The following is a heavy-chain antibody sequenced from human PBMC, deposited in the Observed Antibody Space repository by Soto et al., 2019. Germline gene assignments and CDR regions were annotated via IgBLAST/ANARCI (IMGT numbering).Heavy chain of an antibody. D-gene: IGHD3-22*01. CDR2: IYYSGST. CDR3: AREGRGYYYDSSRYYFQYGMDV. CDR1: GGSISSGDYY. Sequence: PSETLSLTCTVSGGSISSGDYYWSWIRQPPGKGLEWIGYIYYSGSTYYNPSLKSRVTISVDTSKNQFSLKLSSVTAADTAVYYCAREGRGYYYDSSRYYFQYGMDVWGQGTTVTVSS. V-gene: IGHV4-30-4*01. J-gene: IGHJ6*02.